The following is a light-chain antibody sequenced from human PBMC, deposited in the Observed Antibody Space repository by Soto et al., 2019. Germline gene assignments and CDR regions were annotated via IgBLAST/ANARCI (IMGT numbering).Light chain of an antibody. V-gene: IGLV1-40*01. CDR1: SSNIGAGYV. Sequence: QSVLTQPPSVSGAPGQRVTISCTVSSSNIGAGYVVHWYQQLPGAAPKLLIFSDNNRPSGVPDRFSGSKSGISASLAITGLQTEDEADYYCQTYDNNSDYVFGTGTKVTVL. CDR2: SDN. J-gene: IGLJ1*01. CDR3: QTYDNNSDYV.